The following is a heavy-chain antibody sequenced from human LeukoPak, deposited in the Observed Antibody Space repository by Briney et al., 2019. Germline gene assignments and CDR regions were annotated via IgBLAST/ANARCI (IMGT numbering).Heavy chain of an antibody. V-gene: IGHV1-46*01. CDR3: ARGPPGIAAAGTLHNWFDP. J-gene: IGHJ5*02. CDR2: INPSGGST. CDR1: GYTFTSYY. D-gene: IGHD6-13*01. Sequence: GASVKVSCKASGYTFTSYYMHWVRQTPGQGLEWMGIINPSGGSTSYAQKFQGRVTMTRDTSTSTVYMELSSLRSEDTAVYYCARGPPGIAAAGTLHNWFDPWGQGTLVTVSS.